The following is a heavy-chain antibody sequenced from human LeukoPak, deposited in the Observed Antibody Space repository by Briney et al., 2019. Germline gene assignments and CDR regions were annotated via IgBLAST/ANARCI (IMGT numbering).Heavy chain of an antibody. V-gene: IGHV3-21*01. J-gene: IGHJ4*02. CDR1: GFTFSSYS. CDR3: ARDPIAVAVVFDY. D-gene: IGHD6-19*01. Sequence: KPGGSLRLSCAASGFTFSSYSMNWVRQAPGKGREWVSSISSSSSYIYYADSVKGRFTISRDNAKNSLYLQMNSLRAEDTAVYYCARDPIAVAVVFDYWGQGTLVTVSS. CDR2: ISSSSSYI.